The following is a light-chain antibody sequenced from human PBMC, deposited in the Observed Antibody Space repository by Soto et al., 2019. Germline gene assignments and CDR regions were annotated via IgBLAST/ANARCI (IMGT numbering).Light chain of an antibody. J-gene: IGKJ1*01. Sequence: MQTYQSPSTLSGSVGERVTITCRASQTISSWLAWYQHKPGEAPKLLIYDASDLETGVPLRFSGRGSETEFTLTINGLQPDDFATYYCQQYTSFPRTFGQGTKVDI. CDR3: QQYTSFPRT. CDR1: QTISSW. V-gene: IGKV1-5*01. CDR2: DAS.